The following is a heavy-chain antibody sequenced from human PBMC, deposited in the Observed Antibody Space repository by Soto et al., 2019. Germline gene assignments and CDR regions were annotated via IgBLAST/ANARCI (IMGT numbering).Heavy chain of an antibody. J-gene: IGHJ4*02. CDR1: GYTFTSYG. D-gene: IGHD1-26*01. CDR2: ISAYNGNT. CDR3: ARSIGGSYYSSSPAFFIDY. V-gene: IGHV1-18*01. Sequence: GASVKVSCKASGYTFTSYGISWVRQAPGQGLEWMGWISAYNGNTNYAQKLQGRVTMTTDTSTCTAYMELRSLRSDDTAVYYCARSIGGSYYSSSPAFFIDYWGQGTLVTVSS.